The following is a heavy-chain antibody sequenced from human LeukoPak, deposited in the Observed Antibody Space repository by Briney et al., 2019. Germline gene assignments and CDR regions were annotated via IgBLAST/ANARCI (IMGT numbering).Heavy chain of an antibody. V-gene: IGHV3-74*01. J-gene: IGHJ4*02. D-gene: IGHD3-10*01. CDR2: INGDGSST. CDR3: AKDYNYGYGYYFDY. CDR1: GFTFSSSW. Sequence: GGSLRLSCAASGFTFSSSWMHWVRQSPEKGLVWVARINGDGSSTSFADSVKGRFTISRDNSKNTLYLQMNSLRPEDTAVYYCAKDYNYGYGYYFDYWGQGTLVTVSS.